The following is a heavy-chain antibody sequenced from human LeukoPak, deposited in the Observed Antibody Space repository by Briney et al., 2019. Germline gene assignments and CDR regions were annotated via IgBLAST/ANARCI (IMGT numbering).Heavy chain of an antibody. CDR3: AKEGYCSSTSCYNPV. CDR1: GFTFSSYW. J-gene: IGHJ6*04. D-gene: IGHD2-2*02. Sequence: TGGSLRLSCAASGFTFSSYWMNWVRQAPGKGLEWVANIKQDGSEKYYVDSVKGRFAISRDNAKNSLYLQMNSLRAEDTAVYYCAKEGYCSSTSCYNPVWGKGTTVTVSS. V-gene: IGHV3-7*01. CDR2: IKQDGSEK.